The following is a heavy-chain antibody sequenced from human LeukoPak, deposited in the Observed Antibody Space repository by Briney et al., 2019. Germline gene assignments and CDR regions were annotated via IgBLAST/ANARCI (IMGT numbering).Heavy chain of an antibody. CDR3: ARPITGAGTDLGY. D-gene: IGHD6-13*01. V-gene: IGHV5-51*01. CDR1: GYTFTSFF. CDR2: IYTGDSDT. Sequence: GESLKISCKASGYTFTSFFIGWVRQMPGQGPEWMGIIYTGDSDTRYSPSFQGQVTISVDKSISTAYLQWRSLKASDTAVYYCARPITGAGTDLGYWGQGTLVTVSS. J-gene: IGHJ4*02.